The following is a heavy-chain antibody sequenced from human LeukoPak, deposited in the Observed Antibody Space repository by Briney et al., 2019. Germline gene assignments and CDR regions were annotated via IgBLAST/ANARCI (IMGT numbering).Heavy chain of an antibody. CDR1: GFTFSSYG. J-gene: IGHJ4*02. Sequence: GGSLRLSCAASGFTFSSYGMHWVRQAPGKGLEWVAFIRYDGSNKYYADSVKGRFTISRDNSKNTLYLQMNSLRAEDTAVYYCAKGSYSSSAGTDYWGQGTLVTVSS. D-gene: IGHD6-6*01. CDR3: AKGSYSSSAGTDY. V-gene: IGHV3-30*02. CDR2: IRYDGSNK.